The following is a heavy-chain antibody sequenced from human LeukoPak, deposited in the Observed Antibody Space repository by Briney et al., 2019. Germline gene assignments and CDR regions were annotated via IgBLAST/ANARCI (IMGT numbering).Heavy chain of an antibody. CDR2: ISWNSGSI. D-gene: IGHD3-16*01. CDR3: AKDQGGGVDAFDI. CDR1: GFTFDDYA. J-gene: IGHJ3*02. V-gene: IGHV3-9*01. Sequence: GRSLRLSCAASGFTFDDYAMHWVRQAPGKGLEWVSGISWNSGSIGYADSVKGRFTISRDNAKNSLYLQMNSLRAEDTALYYCAKDQGGGVDAFDIWGQGTMVTVSS.